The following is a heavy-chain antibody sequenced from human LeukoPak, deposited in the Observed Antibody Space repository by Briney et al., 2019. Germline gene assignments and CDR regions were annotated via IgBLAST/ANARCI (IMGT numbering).Heavy chain of an antibody. CDR1: VYSFTAYY. CDR2: MDIKNGER. V-gene: IGHV1-2*02. J-gene: IGHJ4*02. D-gene: IGHD2-15*01. Sequence: ASETVSFKSSVYSFTAYYMHWVWQAPGPEQGGMGWMDIKNGERKNEQKFQRRLTISSDTSIGMAYMQLRSLISDDTAVYYCASEAYCSDGRCSVQRVASWGQGTPVTVSS. CDR3: ASEAYCSDGRCSVQRVAS.